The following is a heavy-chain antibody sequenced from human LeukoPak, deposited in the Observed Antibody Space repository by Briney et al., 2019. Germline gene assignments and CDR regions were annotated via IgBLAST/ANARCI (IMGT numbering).Heavy chain of an antibody. CDR3: ARDRPSITYYDSSGYQLPFFDY. V-gene: IGHV1-18*04. J-gene: IGHJ4*02. D-gene: IGHD3-22*01. CDR1: GYTFTRHY. Sequence: ASVKVSCKASGYTFTRHYMNWVRQAPGQGLEWMGWISAYNGNTNYAQKLQGRVTMTTDTSTSTAYMELRSLRSDDTAVYYCARDRPSITYYDSSGYQLPFFDYWGQGTLVTVSS. CDR2: ISAYNGNT.